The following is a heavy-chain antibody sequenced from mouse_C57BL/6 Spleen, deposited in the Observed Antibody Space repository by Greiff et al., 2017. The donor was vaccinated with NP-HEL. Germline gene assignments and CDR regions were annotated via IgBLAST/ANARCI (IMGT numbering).Heavy chain of an antibody. CDR2: IDPNSGGT. CDR1: GYTFTSYW. Sequence: QVQLQQPGAELVKPGASVKLSCKASGYTFTSYWMHWVKQRPGRGLEWIGRIDPNSGGTKYNEKFKSKATLTVDKPSSTAYMQLSSLTSEDSAVYYCAMRGYDGSSDAYFDVWGTGTTVTVSS. J-gene: IGHJ1*03. CDR3: AMRGYDGSSDAYFDV. V-gene: IGHV1-72*01. D-gene: IGHD1-1*01.